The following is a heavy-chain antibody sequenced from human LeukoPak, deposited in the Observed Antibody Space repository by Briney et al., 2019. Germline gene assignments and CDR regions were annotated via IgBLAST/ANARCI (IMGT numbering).Heavy chain of an antibody. V-gene: IGHV4-59*08. CDR2: IYYSGNT. D-gene: IGHD3-22*01. J-gene: IGHJ4*02. Sequence: SETLSLTCTVSGDSITGYYWSWIRQPPGKGLEWIGDIYYSGNTNYNPSLKSRVTISIDTSKNQFSLKLSSVTAADTAVYYCARHSSDSSGSNFDYWGQGTLVTVSS. CDR3: ARHSSDSSGSNFDY. CDR1: GDSITGYY.